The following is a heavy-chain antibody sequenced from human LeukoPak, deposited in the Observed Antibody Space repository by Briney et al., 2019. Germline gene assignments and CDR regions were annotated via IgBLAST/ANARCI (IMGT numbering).Heavy chain of an antibody. J-gene: IGHJ5*02. Sequence: SQTLSLTCTVSGGSISSGGYYWSWIRQHPGKGPEWIGYIYYSGSTYYNPSLKSRVTISVDTSKNQFSLKLSSVTAADTAVYYCARYGDYVANWFDPWGQGTLVTVSS. D-gene: IGHD4-17*01. CDR3: ARYGDYVANWFDP. V-gene: IGHV4-31*03. CDR1: GGSISSGGYY. CDR2: IYYSGST.